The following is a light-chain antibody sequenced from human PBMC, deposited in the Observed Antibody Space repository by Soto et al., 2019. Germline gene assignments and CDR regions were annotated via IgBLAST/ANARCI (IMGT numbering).Light chain of an antibody. CDR3: QHYNRWPLT. CDR1: QSVNDN. V-gene: IGKV3-15*01. Sequence: EIVMTQSPGTLSVSPGERVNLSCRASQSVNDNLAWYQQKPGQAPRLLIYDASTRAAGIPASFSGSGSGTEFTLTISSLQSEDFGVYYCQHYNRWPLTFGGGTKVEIK. J-gene: IGKJ4*01. CDR2: DAS.